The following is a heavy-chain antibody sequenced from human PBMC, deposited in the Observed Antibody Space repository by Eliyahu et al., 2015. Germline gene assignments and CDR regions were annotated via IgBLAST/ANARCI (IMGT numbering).Heavy chain of an antibody. CDR3: ARDPGWFDP. CDR2: IHYSGSR. J-gene: IGHJ5*02. Sequence: QVQLQESGPGLVKPSETLSLTCTVSGGSISSXYWSWVRQPPGKGLEWIGNIHYSGSRNYNPSLKSRVTISVDRSKNQFSLKLNSVTAADTAVYYCARDPGWFDPWGQGTLVTVSS. CDR1: GGSISSXY. V-gene: IGHV4-59*11.